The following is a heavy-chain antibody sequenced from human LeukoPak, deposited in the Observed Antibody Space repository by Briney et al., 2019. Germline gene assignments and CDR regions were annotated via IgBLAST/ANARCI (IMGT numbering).Heavy chain of an antibody. D-gene: IGHD1-26*01. Sequence: GGSLRLSCAASGFAFSGSTMHWVRQASGKGLEWVGRTRSKANNYATAYATSVKGRFTLSRDDSKNTAYLQMNSLKTEDTAVYYCIRGAASGSYYGFDVWGQGATVTVSS. CDR1: GFAFSGST. CDR2: TRSKANNYAT. V-gene: IGHV3-73*01. CDR3: IRGAASGSYYGFDV. J-gene: IGHJ6*02.